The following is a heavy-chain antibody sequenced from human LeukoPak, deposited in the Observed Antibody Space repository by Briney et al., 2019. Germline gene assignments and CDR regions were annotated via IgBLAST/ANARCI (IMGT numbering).Heavy chain of an antibody. CDR1: GFTFSSYS. V-gene: IGHV3-23*01. CDR3: ARVEPESEY. CDR2: IGGIGATI. D-gene: IGHD2-2*01. Sequence: GGSLRLSCAASGFTFSSYSMNWVRQAPGKGLEWVSAIGGIGATIYYADSVRGRFTISRDNSKNILYLQMNSLRDEDTAVYFCARVEPESEYWGQGTLVTVSS. J-gene: IGHJ4*02.